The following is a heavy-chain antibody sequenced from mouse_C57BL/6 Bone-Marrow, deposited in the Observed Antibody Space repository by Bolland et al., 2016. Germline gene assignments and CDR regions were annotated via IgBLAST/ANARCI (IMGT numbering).Heavy chain of an antibody. CDR2: INPNNGGT. D-gene: IGHD2-14*01. V-gene: IGHV1-26*01. J-gene: IGHJ3*01. Sequence: GDINPNNGGTSYNQKFKGKATLTVDKSSSTAYMELRSLTSEDSAVYYCARGYFDAWGQGTLV. CDR3: ARGYFDA.